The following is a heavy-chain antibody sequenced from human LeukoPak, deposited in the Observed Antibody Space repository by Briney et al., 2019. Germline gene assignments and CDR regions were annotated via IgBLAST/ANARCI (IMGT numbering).Heavy chain of an antibody. Sequence: ASVKVSCEASGGTFSSYTISWVRQAPGQGLEWMGRFIPILGIANYAQKFQGRVTITADKSTSTAYMELSSLRSEDTAVYYCARCPVTTNYYYYMDVWGKGTTVTVSS. D-gene: IGHD1-14*01. CDR3: ARCPVTTNYYYYMDV. CDR2: FIPILGIA. CDR1: GGTFSSYT. J-gene: IGHJ6*03. V-gene: IGHV1-69*02.